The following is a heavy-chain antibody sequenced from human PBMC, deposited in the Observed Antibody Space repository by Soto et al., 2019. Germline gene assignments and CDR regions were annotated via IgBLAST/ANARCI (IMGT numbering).Heavy chain of an antibody. CDR2: IIPIFGTA. Sequence: GASVKVSCKASGGTFSSYAISWVRQAPGQGLEWMGGIIPIFGTANYAQKFQGRVTITADESTSTAYMELSSLRSEDTAVYYCTRGPPRVQWFDPWGLGTLVTVSS. J-gene: IGHJ5*02. CDR1: GGTFSSYA. CDR3: TRGPPRVQWFDP. V-gene: IGHV1-69*13.